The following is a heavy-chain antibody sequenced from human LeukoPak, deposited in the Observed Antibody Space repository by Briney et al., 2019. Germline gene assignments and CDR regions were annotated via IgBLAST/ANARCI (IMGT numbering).Heavy chain of an antibody. J-gene: IGHJ5*02. V-gene: IGHV7-4-1*02. Sequence: SVKVSCKASGYTFTSYAMNWVRQAPRHGLEWMGWINSNTGNPTYAQGFTGRFVYALDTSVSTAYLQLSSLKAEDTAVYYCARDHGSQRYWFDPWGQGTLVTVSS. CDR2: INSNTGNP. CDR1: GYTFTSYA. D-gene: IGHD1-26*01. CDR3: ARDHGSQRYWFDP.